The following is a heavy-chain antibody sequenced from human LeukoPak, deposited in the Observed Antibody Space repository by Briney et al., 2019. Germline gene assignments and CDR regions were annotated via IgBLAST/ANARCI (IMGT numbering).Heavy chain of an antibody. CDR1: GFTFNNYG. D-gene: IGHD2-15*01. J-gene: IGHJ5*02. CDR3: ARDREPIVVVGNNWFDP. Sequence: GGSLRLSCAASGFTFNNYGMHWVRQAPGKGLEWVAFIRYNGNNQYYADSVKGRFTISRDNSKNTLYLQMNSLKGDDTAVYYCARDREPIVVVGNNWFDPWGQGTLVTVSS. CDR2: IRYNGNNQ. V-gene: IGHV3-30*02.